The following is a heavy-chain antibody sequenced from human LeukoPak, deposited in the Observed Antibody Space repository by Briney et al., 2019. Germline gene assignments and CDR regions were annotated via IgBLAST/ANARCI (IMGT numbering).Heavy chain of an antibody. CDR1: GFSFSGYG. Sequence: PGGSLRLSCAASGFSFSGYGMHWVRQAPGKGLEWVTFIRYDGSTKSYADSVKGRFTIARDNSKNTPYLQMNSLRAEDTAVYFCAKDYNNGFDYWGQGALVTVSS. V-gene: IGHV3-30*02. J-gene: IGHJ4*02. D-gene: IGHD1-14*01. CDR3: AKDYNNGFDY. CDR2: IRYDGSTK.